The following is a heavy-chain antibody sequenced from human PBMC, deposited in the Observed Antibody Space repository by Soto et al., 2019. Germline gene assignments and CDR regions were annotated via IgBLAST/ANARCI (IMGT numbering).Heavy chain of an antibody. J-gene: IGHJ4*02. V-gene: IGHV3-23*01. D-gene: IGHD1-26*01. CDR2: FSGSGGKT. CDR1: GFTFSSYA. CDR3: AKGVQWELPFDH. Sequence: EVQLLESGGGLVQPGGSLRLSCAASGFTFSSYAMSWVRQAPGTGLEWVSAFSGSGGKTYYAESVKGRFTISRDNSKYTLYLQMNSLRAEDPAVYFCAKGVQWELPFDHWGQGTLVTVSS.